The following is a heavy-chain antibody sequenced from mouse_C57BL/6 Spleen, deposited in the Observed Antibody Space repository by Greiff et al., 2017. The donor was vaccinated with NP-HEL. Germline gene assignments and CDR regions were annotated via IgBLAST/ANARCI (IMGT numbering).Heavy chain of an antibody. CDR3: ARGLRWRYFDV. CDR1: GYTFTSYW. J-gene: IGHJ1*03. D-gene: IGHD1-1*01. CDR2: IDPSDSYT. Sequence: VQLQQPGAELVKPGASVKLSCKASGYTFTSYWMQWVKQRPGQGLEWIGEIDPSDSYTNYNQKFKGKATLTVDTSSSTAYMQLSSLTSEDSAVYYCARGLRWRYFDVWGTGTTVTVSS. V-gene: IGHV1-50*01.